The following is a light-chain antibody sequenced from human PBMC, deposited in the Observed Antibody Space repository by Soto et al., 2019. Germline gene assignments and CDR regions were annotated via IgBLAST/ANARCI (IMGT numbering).Light chain of an antibody. CDR1: QTITRH. CDR2: AAS. V-gene: IGKV1-39*01. CDR3: QQSDNNPLFT. Sequence: GDTVTITCRASQTITRHLNWYQQKPGKAPKLLIYAASTLRSGVPSRFSGSGSGTEFTLTISSLQPEDFATYYCQQSDNNPLFTFGPGTKVDIX. J-gene: IGKJ3*01.